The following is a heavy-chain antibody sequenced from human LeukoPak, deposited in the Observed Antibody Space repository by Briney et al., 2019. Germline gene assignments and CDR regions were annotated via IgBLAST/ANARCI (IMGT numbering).Heavy chain of an antibody. CDR2: ISSASTTI. CDR3: ARSTYTTVTTRYYFDF. Sequence: GGSLRLSCAASGFTFSDYYVSWIRQAPGKGLEWVSYISSASTTIDYADSVKGRFTISRDNAKKSLYLQMNGLRAEDTAVYYCARSTYTTVTTRYYFDFWGQGALVTVSS. V-gene: IGHV3-11*01. D-gene: IGHD4-17*01. J-gene: IGHJ4*02. CDR1: GFTFSDYY.